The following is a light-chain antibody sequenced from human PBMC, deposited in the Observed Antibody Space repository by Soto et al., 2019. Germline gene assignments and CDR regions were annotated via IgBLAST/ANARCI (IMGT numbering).Light chain of an antibody. J-gene: IGLJ1*01. CDR3: CSYAGSYTLYV. V-gene: IGLV2-11*01. Sequence: QSALTQPRSVSGSPGQSGTISCTGTSSDVGGYNYVSWYQQHPGKAPKLMIYDVSKRPSGVPDRFSGSKSGNTASLTISGLQAEDEADYDCCSYAGSYTLYVFGSGTKLTVL. CDR1: SSDVGGYNY. CDR2: DVS.